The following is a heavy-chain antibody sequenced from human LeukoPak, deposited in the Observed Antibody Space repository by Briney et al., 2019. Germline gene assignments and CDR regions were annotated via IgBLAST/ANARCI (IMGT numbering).Heavy chain of an antibody. V-gene: IGHV3-23*01. D-gene: IGHD5-24*01. J-gene: IGHJ4*02. Sequence: GGSLRLSCAASGFTFSSYGMSWVRQAPGKGLEWVSAISGSGGSTYYADSVKGRFTISRDNSENTLYLQMNSLRAEDTAVYYCAKADGYNYPLYYWGQGTLVTVSS. CDR2: ISGSGGST. CDR1: GFTFSSYG. CDR3: AKADGYNYPLYY.